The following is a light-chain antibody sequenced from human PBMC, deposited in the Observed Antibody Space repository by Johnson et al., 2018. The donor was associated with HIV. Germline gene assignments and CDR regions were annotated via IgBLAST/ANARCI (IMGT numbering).Light chain of an antibody. Sequence: QSVLTQPPSVSAAPGQKVTISCSGSSSNIGNNYVSWYQQLPGTAPKVLIYDNNKRPSGIPDRFSGSKSGTSATLGITGLQTGAEADYYCGTWDSSLYAYVFGTGTKVTAL. CDR3: GTWDSSLYAYV. CDR1: SSNIGNNY. J-gene: IGLJ1*01. CDR2: DNN. V-gene: IGLV1-51*01.